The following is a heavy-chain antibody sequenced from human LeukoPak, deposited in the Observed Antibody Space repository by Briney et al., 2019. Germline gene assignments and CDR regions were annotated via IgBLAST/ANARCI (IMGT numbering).Heavy chain of an antibody. CDR3: ARDLGSSGFFDY. Sequence: GGSLRLSCVASGFNFRSYGMHWVRQAPGKGLEWVAIIWYDGSDKYYADSVKGRFTISRDNSRNTLYLQMNSLRGEDTAVYYCARDLGSSGFFDYWGQGTLVTVSP. V-gene: IGHV3-33*01. CDR1: GFNFRSYG. J-gene: IGHJ4*02. D-gene: IGHD6-19*01. CDR2: IWYDGSDK.